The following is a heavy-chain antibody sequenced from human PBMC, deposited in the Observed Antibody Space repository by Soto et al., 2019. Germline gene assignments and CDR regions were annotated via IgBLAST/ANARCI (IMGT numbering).Heavy chain of an antibody. CDR2: FDPEDGET. V-gene: IGHV1-24*01. J-gene: IGHJ6*03. D-gene: IGHD3-3*01. CDR3: ASAPLRGLEWLSLDYYYYMDV. CDR1: GYTLTELS. Sequence: ASVKVSCKVSGYTLTELSMHWVRQAPGKGLEWKGGFDPEDGETIYAQKIQGRVTMTEDTSTDTAYMKLSSLRSEDTAVYYCASAPLRGLEWLSLDYYYYMDVWGKGTTVTVSS.